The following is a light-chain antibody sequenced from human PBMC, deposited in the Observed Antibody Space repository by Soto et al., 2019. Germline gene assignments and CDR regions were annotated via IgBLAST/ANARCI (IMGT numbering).Light chain of an antibody. Sequence: EIVMTQSPATLSVSPRERATLSCRASQSISSNLAWYQQRPGQTPRLLIFGASTRATGVPARFSGSGSGTEFTLTISSLQSEDFAVYYCQQHNNWPPFTFGQGTKLEI. CDR2: GAS. CDR1: QSISSN. J-gene: IGKJ2*01. CDR3: QQHNNWPPFT. V-gene: IGKV3-15*01.